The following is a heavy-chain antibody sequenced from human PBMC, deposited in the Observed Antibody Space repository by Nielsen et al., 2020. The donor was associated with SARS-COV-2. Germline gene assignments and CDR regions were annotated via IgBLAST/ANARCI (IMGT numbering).Heavy chain of an antibody. CDR3: ARGTGGLWFAEWFDP. CDR2: INHSGST. Sequence: RQPPGKGLEWIGEINHSGSTNYNPSLKSRVTISVDTSKNQFSLKLSSVTAADTAVYYCARGTGGLWFAEWFDPWGQGTLVTVSS. J-gene: IGHJ5*02. D-gene: IGHD3-10*01. V-gene: IGHV4-34*01.